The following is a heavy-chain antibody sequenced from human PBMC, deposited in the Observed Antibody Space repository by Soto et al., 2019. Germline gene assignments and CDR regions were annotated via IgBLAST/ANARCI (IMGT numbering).Heavy chain of an antibody. CDR2: IIPYYNTL. V-gene: IGHV1-69*01. Sequence: QAQVVQSGAEVRKPGSSVKLSCKASEGTFNSYAIAWVRQAPGQGLEWMGGIIPYYNTLNYAQKFQDRVTITADDSMNTVHMELSSLRSDDTAVYFCASGASRWYPYFFDSWAQGTLVTVSS. CDR1: EGTFNSYA. J-gene: IGHJ4*02. D-gene: IGHD6-13*01. CDR3: ASGASRWYPYFFDS.